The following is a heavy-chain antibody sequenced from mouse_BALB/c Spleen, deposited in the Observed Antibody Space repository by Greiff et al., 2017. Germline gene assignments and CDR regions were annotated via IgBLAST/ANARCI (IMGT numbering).Heavy chain of an antibody. CDR1: GDSITSGY. CDR2: ISYSGST. D-gene: IGHD2-2*01. J-gene: IGHJ4*01. Sequence: EVQLQQSGPSLVKPSQTLSLTCSVTGDSITSGYWNWIRKFPGNKLEYMGYISYSGSTYYNPSLKSRISITRDTSKNQYYLQLNSVTTEDTATYYCARVYYGYGGYAMDYWGQGTSVTVSS. V-gene: IGHV3-8*02. CDR3: ARVYYGYGGYAMDY.